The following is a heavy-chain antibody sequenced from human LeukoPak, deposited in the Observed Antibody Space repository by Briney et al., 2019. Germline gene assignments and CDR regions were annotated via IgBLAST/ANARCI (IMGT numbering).Heavy chain of an antibody. CDR1: GGSISSGSYY. Sequence: SETLSLTCTVSGGSISSGSYYWSWIRQPAGKRLEWTGRIYTSGSTNYNPSLKSRVTISVDTSKNQFSLKLSSVTAADTAVYYCAREGCDILTGHCLLDQWGQGTLVTVSS. J-gene: IGHJ4*02. V-gene: IGHV4-61*02. CDR3: AREGCDILTGHCLLDQ. D-gene: IGHD3-9*01. CDR2: IYTSGST.